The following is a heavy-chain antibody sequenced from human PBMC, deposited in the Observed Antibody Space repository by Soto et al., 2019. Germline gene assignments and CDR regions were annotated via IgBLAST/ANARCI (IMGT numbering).Heavy chain of an antibody. CDR1: GGSISSSNW. CDR2: IYHSGST. D-gene: IGHD1-26*01. CDR3: ARVSGSYYYGMDV. Sequence: SETLSLTCAVSGGSISSSNWWSCVRQPPGKGLEWIGEIYHSGSTNYNPSLKSRVTISVDKSKNQFSLKLSSVTAADTAVYYCARVSGSYYYGMDVWGQGTTVTVSS. J-gene: IGHJ6*02. V-gene: IGHV4-4*02.